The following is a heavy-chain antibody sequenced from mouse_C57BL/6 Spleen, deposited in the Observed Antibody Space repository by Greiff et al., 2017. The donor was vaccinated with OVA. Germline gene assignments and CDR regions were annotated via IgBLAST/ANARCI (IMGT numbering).Heavy chain of an antibody. Sequence: VHVKQSGAELVRPGASVKLSCTASGFNIKDDYMHWVKQRPEQGLEWIGWIDPENGDTEYASKFQGKATITADTSSNTAYLQLSSLTSEDTAVYYCSGGAWFAYWGQGTLVTVSA. CDR2: IDPENGDT. V-gene: IGHV14-4*01. CDR1: GFNIKDDY. CDR3: SGGAWFAY. J-gene: IGHJ3*01.